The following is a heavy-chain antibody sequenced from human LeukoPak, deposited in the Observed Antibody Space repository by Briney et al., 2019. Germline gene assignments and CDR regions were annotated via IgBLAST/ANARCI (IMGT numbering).Heavy chain of an antibody. V-gene: IGHV3-21*01. CDR3: ARGFPIAASYYYYMDV. CDR1: GFTFSSYS. J-gene: IGHJ6*03. D-gene: IGHD6-13*01. CDR2: ISSSSSSYI. Sequence: GGSLRLSCAASGFTFSSYSMNWVRQAPGKGLEWVSSISSSSSSYIYYADSVKGRFTISRDNAKNSLYLQMNSLRAEDTAVYYCARGFPIAASYYYYMDVWGKGTTVTVSS.